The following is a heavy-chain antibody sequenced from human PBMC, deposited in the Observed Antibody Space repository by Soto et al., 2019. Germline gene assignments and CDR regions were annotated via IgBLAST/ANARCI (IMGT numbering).Heavy chain of an antibody. CDR1: GFTVSSIY. D-gene: IGHD5-18*01. J-gene: IGHJ4*02. V-gene: IGHV3-66*01. Sequence: PGGSLRLPCAASGFTVSSIYMSWVRQAPGKGLEWVSVIYSGGITYYADSVKGRFTISRDNSKNTVFLQMNSLRAEDTAVYYCARGGYNYGYSHWGQGTLVTVSS. CDR3: ARGGYNYGYSH. CDR2: IYSGGIT.